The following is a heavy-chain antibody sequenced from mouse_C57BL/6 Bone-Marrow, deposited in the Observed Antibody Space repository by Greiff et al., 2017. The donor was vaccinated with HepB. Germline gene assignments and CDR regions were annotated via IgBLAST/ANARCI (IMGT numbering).Heavy chain of an antibody. J-gene: IGHJ4*01. CDR2: IWSGGST. D-gene: IGHD1-1*01. CDR3: ARIGDYYGSSPYAMDY. V-gene: IGHV2-2*01. CDR1: GFSLTSYG. Sequence: VKLMESGPGLVQPSQSLSITCTVSGFSLTSYGVHWVRQSPGKGLEWLGVIWSGGSTNYNAAFISRLSISKDNSKSQVFFKMNSLQADDTAIYYCARIGDYYGSSPYAMDYWGQGTSVTVSS.